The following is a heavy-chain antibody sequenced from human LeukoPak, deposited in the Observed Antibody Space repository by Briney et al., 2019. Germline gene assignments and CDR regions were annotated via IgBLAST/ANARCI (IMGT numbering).Heavy chain of an antibody. CDR2: ISYSSSII. V-gene: IGHV3-48*01. D-gene: IGHD6-19*01. Sequence: GGSLRLSCAASGFTFSSYSMNWVRQAPGKGLEWVSYISYSSSIIYYADSVKGRFTISRDNAKNSLYLQMNSLRADDTAVYYCARNMYTSGWYRLGYWGQGTLVTVTS. CDR1: GFTFSSYS. J-gene: IGHJ4*02. CDR3: ARNMYTSGWYRLGY.